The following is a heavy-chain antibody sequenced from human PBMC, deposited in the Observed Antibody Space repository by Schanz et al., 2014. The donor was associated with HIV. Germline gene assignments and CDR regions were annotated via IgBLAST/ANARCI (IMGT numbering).Heavy chain of an antibody. CDR3: AKDRNYYDSKYRGKGNYYYYYGMDV. CDR1: GFTLSSYS. D-gene: IGHD3-22*01. CDR2: ISGGGAGT. J-gene: IGHJ6*02. V-gene: IGHV3-23*04. Sequence: EVQLVESGGGLVKPGGSLRLSCAASGFTLSSYSMNWVRQAPGKGLEWVSAISGGGAGTYYADSVKGRLTISRDNSKNTLYLQMKSLRSNDTAVYYCAKDRNYYDSKYRGKGNYYYYYGMDVWGQGTTVTVSS.